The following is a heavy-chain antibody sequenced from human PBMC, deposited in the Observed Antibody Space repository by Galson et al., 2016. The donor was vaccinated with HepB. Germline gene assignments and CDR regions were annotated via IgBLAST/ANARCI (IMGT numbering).Heavy chain of an antibody. V-gene: IGHV3-7*03. Sequence: SLRLSCAASGFTFSNSLMTWVRLAPGKGLEWVASIKRDESATYYVGSVKGRFTISRNDAKNSLFLQMNSLRADDTAVYYCAKARYNWNLNYYYGIDVWGQGTTVTVSS. CDR2: IKRDESAT. D-gene: IGHD1-1*01. CDR3: AKARYNWNLNYYYGIDV. J-gene: IGHJ6*02. CDR1: GFTFSNSL.